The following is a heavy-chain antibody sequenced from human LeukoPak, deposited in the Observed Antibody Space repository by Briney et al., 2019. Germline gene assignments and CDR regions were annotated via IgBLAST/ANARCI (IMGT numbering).Heavy chain of an antibody. D-gene: IGHD3-22*01. CDR2: IWYDGSNK. CDR3: AREGLYDSSCQRHAFDI. V-gene: IGHV3-33*01. Sequence: PGRSLTLSCAASGFTFSSYGMHWVRQAPGKGLEWVAAIWYDGSNKYYADSVKGRFTISRDNSKNTLYMQMNSLRAEDAAVYYCAREGLYDSSCQRHAFDIWGQGTMVTVSS. CDR1: GFTFSSYG. J-gene: IGHJ3*02.